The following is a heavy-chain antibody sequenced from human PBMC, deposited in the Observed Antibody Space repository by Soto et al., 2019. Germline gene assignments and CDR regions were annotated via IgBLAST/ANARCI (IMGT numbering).Heavy chain of an antibody. CDR3: ARGQGGMDV. CDR1: GGSFSAYY. CDR2: INHSGST. J-gene: IGHJ6*01. Sequence: LSLTCAVYGGSFSAYYWSWIRQPPGKGLEWIGEINHSGSTNYNPSLKSRVTISVDTSKNQFSLNLSSVTAADTALYYCARGQGGMDVWGQGTTVTVSS. V-gene: IGHV4-34*01.